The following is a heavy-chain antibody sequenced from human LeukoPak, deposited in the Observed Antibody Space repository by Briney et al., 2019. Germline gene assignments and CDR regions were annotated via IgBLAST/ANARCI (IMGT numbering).Heavy chain of an antibody. CDR1: GYPFTYYA. V-gene: IGHV1-3*04. Sequence: GASVKVSCKASGYPFTYYAIYWVRQAPGQRLEWMGWINIGDGNTRYSQKFQGRVTITRDTSANSAYMELSGLRSEDTAVYYCAKERLVSGGSCYNFWGLGTLVTVSS. CDR2: INIGDGNT. CDR3: AKERLVSGGSCYNF. J-gene: IGHJ4*02. D-gene: IGHD2-15*01.